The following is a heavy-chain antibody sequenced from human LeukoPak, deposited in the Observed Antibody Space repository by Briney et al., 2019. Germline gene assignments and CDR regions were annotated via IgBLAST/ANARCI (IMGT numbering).Heavy chain of an antibody. CDR1: GYSFTSYW. CDR3: ARDSSTVTTTHAFDI. D-gene: IGHD4-17*01. J-gene: IGHJ3*02. Sequence: GESLEISCKGSGYSFTSYWIGWVRQMPGKGLGWMGIIYPGDSDTRYSPSFQGQVTISADRSISTAYLQWSSLKASDTAMYYCARDSSTVTTTHAFDIWGQGTMVTVSS. CDR2: IYPGDSDT. V-gene: IGHV5-51*01.